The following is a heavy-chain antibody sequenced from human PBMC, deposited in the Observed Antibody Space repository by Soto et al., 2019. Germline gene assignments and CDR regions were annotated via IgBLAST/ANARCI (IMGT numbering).Heavy chain of an antibody. D-gene: IGHD3-3*01. V-gene: IGHV1-69*12. CDR3: ARGSHVIFGGHDTQVMGFLGDYGMDV. J-gene: IGHJ6*02. CDR1: GGTFSSYA. CDR2: IIPIFGTT. Sequence: QVQLVQSGAEVKKPGSSVKVSCKASGGTFSSYAISWVRQAPGQGLEWMGGIIPIFGTTNYAQKFQGRVTITADESTSTAYMELSSLRSEDTAVYYCARGSHVIFGGHDTQVMGFLGDYGMDVWGQGTTVTVSS.